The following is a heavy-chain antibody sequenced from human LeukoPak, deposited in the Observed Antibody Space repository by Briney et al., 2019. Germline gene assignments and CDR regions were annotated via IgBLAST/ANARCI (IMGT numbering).Heavy chain of an antibody. V-gene: IGHV3-43*01. J-gene: IGHJ4*02. CDR1: GFTFNDYT. Sequence: GGSLRLSCAASGFTFNDYTMHWVRQRPGKGLEWVSLVSWDGGSTSYADSVRGRFTISRDNRKNPLYLQMNRLRIEDTALYYCARAPTGHLFDYWGQGTLVTVSS. CDR3: ARAPTGHLFDY. CDR2: VSWDGGST. D-gene: IGHD3-9*01.